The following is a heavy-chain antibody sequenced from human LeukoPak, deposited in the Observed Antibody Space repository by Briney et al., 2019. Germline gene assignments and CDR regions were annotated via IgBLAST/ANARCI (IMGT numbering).Heavy chain of an antibody. CDR1: GYSISSGYY. D-gene: IGHD6-19*01. CDR2: IYHSGST. Sequence: PSETLSLTCAVSGYSISSGYYWGWIRQPPGKGLEWIGIIYHSGSTYYNPSLKSRVTISVDTSKNQFSLKLGSVTAADTAVYYCARVYSSGWYKGYYFDYWGQGTLVTVSS. V-gene: IGHV4-38-2*01. CDR3: ARVYSSGWYKGYYFDY. J-gene: IGHJ4*02.